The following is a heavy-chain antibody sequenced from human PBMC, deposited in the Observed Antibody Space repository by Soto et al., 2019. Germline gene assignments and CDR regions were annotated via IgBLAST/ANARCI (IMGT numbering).Heavy chain of an antibody. CDR2: LDSEGGNT. D-gene: IGHD3-16*02. CDR1: GFTFSNYW. CDR3: STGRGRVINSDMIINANHMGF. Sequence: EVQLVESGGALVQPGGSLRLSCAASGFTFSNYWMYWVRQAPGKGLVWVSRLDSEGGNTHYADSVKGRFTISRDNARNTLNLQMDSLRGEVTAVYYCSTGRGRVINSDMIINANHMGFWGKATTVTVSS. J-gene: IGHJ6*03. V-gene: IGHV3-74*01.